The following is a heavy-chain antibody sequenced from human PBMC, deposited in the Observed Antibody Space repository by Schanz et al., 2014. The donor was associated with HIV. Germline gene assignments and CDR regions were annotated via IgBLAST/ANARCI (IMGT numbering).Heavy chain of an antibody. J-gene: IGHJ6*02. CDR2: IRQDGGEI. Sequence: EVQLVESGGGLVQPGGSLRLSCAASRFTFSNYWMTWVRQAPGKGLEWVANIRQDGGEINYVDSVKGRFTISRDNAKNTLYLEMNSLRPEDTAVYYCARETSGFSTSWPPRYHYYGMDVWGQGTTVTVSS. CDR3: ARETSGFSTSWPPRYHYYGMDV. V-gene: IGHV3-7*01. D-gene: IGHD6-13*01. CDR1: RFTFSNYW.